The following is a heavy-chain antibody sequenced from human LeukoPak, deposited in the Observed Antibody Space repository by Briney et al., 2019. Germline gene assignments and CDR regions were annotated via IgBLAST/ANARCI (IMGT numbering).Heavy chain of an antibody. Sequence: SETLSLTCAVYGGSFSGYYWSWIRQPPGKGLEWSGEINHSGSTNYNPSLKSRVTISVDTSKNQFSLKLSSVTAADTAVYYCARGRGGNSFDYWGQGTLVTVSS. CDR3: ARGRGGNSFDY. V-gene: IGHV4-34*01. CDR1: GGSFSGYY. D-gene: IGHD4-23*01. CDR2: INHSGST. J-gene: IGHJ4*02.